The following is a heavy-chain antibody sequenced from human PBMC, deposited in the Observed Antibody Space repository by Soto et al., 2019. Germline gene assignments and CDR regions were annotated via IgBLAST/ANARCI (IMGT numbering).Heavy chain of an antibody. V-gene: IGHV4-59*01. CDR1: GDSITDYY. J-gene: IGHJ4*02. CDR2: IYNSGTT. Sequence: QVQLQESGPGLVKPSETLSLTCTVSGDSITDYYWSWIRQPPGKGLEWIGNIYNSGTTKYNPSLKSRVTISVDPSKNQFSRTLSSVTAADTAVFYCATSMIRGPFAYWGQGTLVTVSS. CDR3: ATSMIRGPFAY. D-gene: IGHD3-10*01.